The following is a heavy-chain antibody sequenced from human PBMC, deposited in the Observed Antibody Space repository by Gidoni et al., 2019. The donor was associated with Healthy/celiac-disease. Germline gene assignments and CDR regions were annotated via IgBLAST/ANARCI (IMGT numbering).Heavy chain of an antibody. CDR3: ARDVGQYYYDSSGNWFDP. CDR2: IIPIFSTA. Sequence: VQLVKSGAEVKKPGSSVKVSCKASGGSFSSYGISWVRQAPGQGLEWMGGIIPIFSTANYAQKFQVRVTITEDESTSTAYMELSSLRSEDTAVYYCARDVGQYYYDSSGNWFDPWGQGTLVTVSS. D-gene: IGHD3-22*01. V-gene: IGHV1-69*01. J-gene: IGHJ5*02. CDR1: GGSFSSYG.